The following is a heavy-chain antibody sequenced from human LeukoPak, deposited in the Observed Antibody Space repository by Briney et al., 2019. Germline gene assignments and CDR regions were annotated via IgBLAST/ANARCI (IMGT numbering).Heavy chain of an antibody. J-gene: IGHJ5*02. CDR1: GYSISKGYY. CDR3: ASQMIVVAKRWFDP. D-gene: IGHD3-22*01. V-gene: IGHV4-38-2*02. Sequence: PSETLSLTCTVSGYSISKGYYWGWIRQPPGKGLEWIGSIYYSGSTYYNPSLKSRVTISVDTSKNQFSLKLSSVTAADTAVYYCASQMIVVAKRWFDPWGQGTLVTVSS. CDR2: IYYSGST.